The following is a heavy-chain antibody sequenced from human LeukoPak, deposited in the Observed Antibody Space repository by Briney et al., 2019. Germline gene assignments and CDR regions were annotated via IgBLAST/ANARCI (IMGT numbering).Heavy chain of an antibody. D-gene: IGHD2-2*01. CDR2: IYYSGST. Sequence: SETLSLTCTVSGGSISSYYWSWIRQPPGKGLEWIGYIYYSGSTNYNPSLKSRVTISVDTSKNQFSLKLSSVTAADTAVYYCARSATVYCSSTSCYYDYWGQGTLVTVSS. V-gene: IGHV4-59*01. J-gene: IGHJ4*02. CDR1: GGSISSYY. CDR3: ARSATVYCSSTSCYYDY.